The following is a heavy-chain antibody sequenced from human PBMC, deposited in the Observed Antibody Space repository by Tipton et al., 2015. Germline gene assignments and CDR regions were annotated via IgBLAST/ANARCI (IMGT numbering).Heavy chain of an antibody. J-gene: IGHJ4*02. Sequence: TLSLTCTVSGDSISSGGYYWSWIRQHPGKGLEWIGYIYYSGSTYYNPSLKSRVTISADTSKNQFSLKLSSVTAADTAVYYCARAQHIVVVTAIRLFDYWGQGTLVTVSS. CDR3: ARAQHIVVVTAIRLFDY. D-gene: IGHD2-21*02. CDR2: IYYSGST. CDR1: GDSISSGGYY. V-gene: IGHV4-31*03.